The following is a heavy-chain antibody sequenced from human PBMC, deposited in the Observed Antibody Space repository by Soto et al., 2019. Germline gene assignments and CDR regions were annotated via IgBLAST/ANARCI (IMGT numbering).Heavy chain of an antibody. V-gene: IGHV4-31*03. D-gene: IGHD3-3*01. Sequence: SETLSLTCTVSGGSISSGGYYWSWIRQHPGKGLEWIGYIYYSGSTYYNPSLKSRVTISVDTSKNQFSLKLSSVTAADTAVYYCARSGVLRFLEWFPPIGWFMDVWGKGTTVTVSS. CDR2: IYYSGST. CDR3: ARSGVLRFLEWFPPIGWFMDV. J-gene: IGHJ6*03. CDR1: GGSISSGGYY.